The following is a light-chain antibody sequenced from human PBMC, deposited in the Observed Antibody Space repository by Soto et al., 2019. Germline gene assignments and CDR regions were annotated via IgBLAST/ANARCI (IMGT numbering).Light chain of an antibody. V-gene: IGKV3-20*01. CDR3: QHYGSSPWT. CDR2: GAS. CDR1: QSVSSSY. Sequence: EIVLTQSPGTLSLSPGERATLSCRASQSVSSSYLAWYQHKPGQAPRLLIFGASSRATGIPDRFSGSGSGTDFTLTIGRLEPEDFAVYYCQHYGSSPWTFGQGTKVEIK. J-gene: IGKJ1*01.